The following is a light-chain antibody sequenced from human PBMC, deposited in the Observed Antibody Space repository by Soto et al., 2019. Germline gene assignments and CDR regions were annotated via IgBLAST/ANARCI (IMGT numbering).Light chain of an antibody. Sequence: DIVMTQSPLSLPVTPGEPASISCRSSQSLLHSNGYNYLDWYLQKPGQSPQLLIYLGSNRASGVPGRVSGSGSGTDVTLQISRVEAVDVGVYYCMQALQTPPWTFGQGTKVEV. CDR2: LGS. CDR1: QSLLHSNGYNY. V-gene: IGKV2-28*01. CDR3: MQALQTPPWT. J-gene: IGKJ1*01.